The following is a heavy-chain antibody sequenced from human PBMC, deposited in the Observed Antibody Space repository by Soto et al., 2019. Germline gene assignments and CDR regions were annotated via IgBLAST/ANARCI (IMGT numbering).Heavy chain of an antibody. Sequence: PGGSLRLSCAASGFTFSSYAMSWVRQAPGKGLEWVSAISGSGGSTYYADSVKGRFTISRDNSKNTLYLQMNSLRAEGTAVYYCAKDADYGDYFYFDYWGQGTLVTSPQ. CDR1: GFTFSSYA. D-gene: IGHD4-17*01. CDR2: ISGSGGST. J-gene: IGHJ4*02. V-gene: IGHV3-23*01. CDR3: AKDADYGDYFYFDY.